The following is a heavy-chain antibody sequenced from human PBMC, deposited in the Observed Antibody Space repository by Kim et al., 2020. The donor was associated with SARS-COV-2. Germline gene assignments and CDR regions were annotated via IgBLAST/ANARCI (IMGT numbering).Heavy chain of an antibody. J-gene: IGHJ4*02. V-gene: IGHV1-46*01. D-gene: IGHD2-8*02. CDR2: INPSGGST. CDR3: ARVGYWPRVSAGLDY. Sequence: ASVKVSCKASGYTFTSYYMHWVRQAPGQGLEWMGIINPSGGSTSYAQKFQGRVTMTRDTSTSTVYMELSSLRSEDTAVYYCARVGYWPRVSAGLDYWGQGTLVSVSS. CDR1: GYTFTSYY.